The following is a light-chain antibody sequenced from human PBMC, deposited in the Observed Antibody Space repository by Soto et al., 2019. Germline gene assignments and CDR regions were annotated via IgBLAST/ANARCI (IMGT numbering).Light chain of an antibody. CDR3: QQSYTAPSIT. J-gene: IGKJ5*01. CDR2: GVS. V-gene: IGKV1-39*01. CDR1: QSISSC. Sequence: DIQMTQSPSSLSSSVGDKVTIAFLSSQSISSCLNWYQQKSGKAPNLLIYGVSRLQGGVPSRFSGSGSGTDFTLSISSLQPEDFATYYCQQSYTAPSITFGQGTRLEIK.